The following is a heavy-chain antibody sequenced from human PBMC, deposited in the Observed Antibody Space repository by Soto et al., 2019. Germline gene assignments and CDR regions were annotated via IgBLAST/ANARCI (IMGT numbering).Heavy chain of an antibody. V-gene: IGHV3-13*01. Sequence: GGSLRVSCAASGFTLSSYDMHWVRQATGKGLEWVSAIGTAGDTYYPGSVKGRFTISRENAKNSLYLQMNSLRAGGTAVYYCARGGPQSNYFDYWGQGTLVTVSS. CDR3: ARGGPQSNYFDY. CDR1: GFTLSSYD. CDR2: IGTAGDT. J-gene: IGHJ4*02.